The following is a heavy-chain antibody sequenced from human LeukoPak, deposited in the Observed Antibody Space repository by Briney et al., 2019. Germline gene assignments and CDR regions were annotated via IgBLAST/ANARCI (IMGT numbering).Heavy chain of an antibody. CDR3: ARNERRAQKDTYYAYFYYMDV. V-gene: IGHV4-59*11. Sequence: PSGTLSLTCTVSNGSISSHYWSWIRQPPGKGLEWIGLIYSSGYTNYNPSLKSRVTISVDTSRNQFSLKLSSATAADTAVYYCARNERRAQKDTYYAYFYYMDVWGKGSTVTVSS. CDR2: IYSSGYT. D-gene: IGHD6-25*01. CDR1: NGSISSHY. J-gene: IGHJ6*03.